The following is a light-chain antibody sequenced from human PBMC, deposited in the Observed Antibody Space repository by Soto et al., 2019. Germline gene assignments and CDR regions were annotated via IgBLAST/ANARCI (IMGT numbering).Light chain of an antibody. CDR3: QQSYNTPQT. Sequence: IQMTEXPSSFSGXXXNXVTXXXWASQGISSWLAWYQQKPGKAPKLPIYATDTLQSGVPSRFSGSGSGTDYTLTISSLQPEDFATYYCQQSYNTPQTFGQGTKVDTK. CDR1: QGISSW. J-gene: IGKJ1*01. CDR2: ATD. V-gene: IGKV1-12*01.